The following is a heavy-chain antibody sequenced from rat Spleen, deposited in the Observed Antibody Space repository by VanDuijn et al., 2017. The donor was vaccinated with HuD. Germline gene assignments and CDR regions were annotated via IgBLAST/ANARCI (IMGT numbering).Heavy chain of an antibody. J-gene: IGHJ2*01. CDR3: AKDNYYSGEDYFDY. CDR1: GFTFSNYG. D-gene: IGHD1-1*01. Sequence: EVQLVESGGGLVQPGRSLKLSCAASGFTFSNYGMAWVLQAPTKGLEWVASISYDGGSTYYRDSVKGRFTISRDNAKSTLYLQMESLRSEDTATYYCAKDNYYSGEDYFDYWGQGVMVTVSS. V-gene: IGHV5-20*01. CDR2: ISYDGGST.